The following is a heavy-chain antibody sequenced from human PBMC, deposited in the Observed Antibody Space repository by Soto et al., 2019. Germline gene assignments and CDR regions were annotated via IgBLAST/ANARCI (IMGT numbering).Heavy chain of an antibody. J-gene: IGHJ6*02. CDR2: IYYSGST. Sequence: SETLSLTCTVSGGSISSYYWSWIRQPPGKGLEWIGYIYYSGSTNYNPSLKSRVTISVDTSKNQFSLKLSSVTAADTAVYYCARDHPWNDVGYYYYGMDVWGQGTTVTVSS. CDR3: ARDHPWNDVGYYYYGMDV. D-gene: IGHD1-1*01. CDR1: GGSISSYY. V-gene: IGHV4-59*01.